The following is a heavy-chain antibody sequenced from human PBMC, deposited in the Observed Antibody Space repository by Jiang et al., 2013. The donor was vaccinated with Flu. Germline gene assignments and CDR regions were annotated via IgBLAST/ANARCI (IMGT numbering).Heavy chain of an antibody. CDR2: ISVFNSDT. V-gene: IGHV1-18*01. CDR1: GYNFTKYG. Sequence: SGAEVKKPGASVRVSCKASGYNFTKYGMSWVRQAPGQGLEWMGWISVFNSDTDYAQKFKGRVAMATDRSTSTVQLEVRSLRSDDTAVYFCARAGIAARSGRFYFYVMDVWGQGTTVIVSS. D-gene: IGHD6-6*01. CDR3: ARAGIAARSGRFYFYVMDV. J-gene: IGHJ6*02.